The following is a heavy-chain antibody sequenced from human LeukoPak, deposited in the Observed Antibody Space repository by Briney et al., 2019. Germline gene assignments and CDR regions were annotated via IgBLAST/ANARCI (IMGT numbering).Heavy chain of an antibody. CDR1: GFTVSSNY. J-gene: IGHJ4*02. D-gene: IGHD4-11*01. V-gene: IGHV3-66*01. CDR2: IYSGGST. Sequence: PGGSLRLSCAASGFTVSSNYMSWVRQAPGKGLEWVSVIYSGGSTYYADSVKGRFTISRGNSKNTLYLQMNSLRAEDTAVYYCARSTTVYYFDYWGQGTLVTVSS. CDR3: ARSTTVYYFDY.